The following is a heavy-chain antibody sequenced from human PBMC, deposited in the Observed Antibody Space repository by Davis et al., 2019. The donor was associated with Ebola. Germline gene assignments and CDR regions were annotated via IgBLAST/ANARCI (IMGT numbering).Heavy chain of an antibody. CDR1: GFTFSSYW. J-gene: IGHJ4*02. D-gene: IGHD3-22*01. CDR2: IKQDGSEK. Sequence: GESLKISCAASGFTFSSYWMSWVRQAPGKGLEWVANIKQDGSEKYYADSVKGRFTISRDNSKNTLYLQMNSLRAEDTAVYYCAKDSGYDSSGYYPYFDYWGQGTLVTVSS. V-gene: IGHV3-7*01. CDR3: AKDSGYDSSGYYPYFDY.